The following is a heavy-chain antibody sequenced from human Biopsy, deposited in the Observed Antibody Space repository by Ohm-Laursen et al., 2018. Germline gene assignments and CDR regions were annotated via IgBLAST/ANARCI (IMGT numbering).Heavy chain of an antibody. CDR1: GFTFSIYS. CDR2: ITGGGDRT. J-gene: IGHJ4*02. D-gene: IGHD3-3*01. V-gene: IGHV3-23*01. CDR3: ARGGQGGFLEWLFIG. Sequence: GQTLSLTCAASGFTFSIYSMTWVRQAPGKGLEWVAGITGGGDRTYYADSVKGRFTTSRDNSKNTLYLQMNSLRAEDTALYYCARGGQGGFLEWLFIGWGQGTLVTVSS.